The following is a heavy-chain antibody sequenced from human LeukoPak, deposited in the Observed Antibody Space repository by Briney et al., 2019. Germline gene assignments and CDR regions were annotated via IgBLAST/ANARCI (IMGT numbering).Heavy chain of an antibody. V-gene: IGHV4-34*01. J-gene: IGHJ3*02. CDR3: ASSPRAFDI. CDR2: INHSGST. CDR1: XGSXSGYY. Sequence: AVXXGSXSGYYWXXIRQPPGKGLEWIGEINHSGSTNYNPSLKSRVTISVDTSKNQFSLKLSSVTAADTAVYYCASSPRAFDIWGQGTMVTVSS.